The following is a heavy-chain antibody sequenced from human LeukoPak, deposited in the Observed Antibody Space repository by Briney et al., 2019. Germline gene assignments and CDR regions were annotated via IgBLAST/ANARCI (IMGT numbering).Heavy chain of an antibody. J-gene: IGHJ3*02. CDR3: ARERAWTKYISNWYGGDAFDI. CDR1: GFTFSSYE. D-gene: IGHD6-13*01. Sequence: GGSLRLSCAASGFTFSSYEMNWVRQAPGKGLDWVSYVSSRGSTIYYADSLKGRFTISRDNAKNSLYLQMNSLRAEDTAVYYCARERAWTKYISNWYGGDAFDIWGQGTMVTVSS. V-gene: IGHV3-48*03. CDR2: VSSRGSTI.